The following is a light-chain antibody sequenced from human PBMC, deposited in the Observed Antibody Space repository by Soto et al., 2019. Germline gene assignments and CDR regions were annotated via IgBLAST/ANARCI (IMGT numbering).Light chain of an antibody. V-gene: IGKV3-20*01. Sequence: EIVLTQSPGTLSLSPGERATLSCRASQSVSSSYLAWYQQKPGQAPRLLIYGASSRATGIPDRFSGSGSGTDFTLTSSGLEPEDFAVYYCQQYCSAPITVGQGTKLEIK. CDR1: QSVSSSY. CDR3: QQYCSAPIT. CDR2: GAS. J-gene: IGKJ2*01.